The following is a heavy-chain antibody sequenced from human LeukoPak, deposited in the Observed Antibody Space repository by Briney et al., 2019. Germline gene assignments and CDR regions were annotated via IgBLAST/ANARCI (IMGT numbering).Heavy chain of an antibody. Sequence: GGSLRLSCAASGFTFSRYTMNWVRQGPGKGLEWISSISGSGTYIYYADSLKGRFTISRDNAKNSLFLQMSSLRAEDTAVYYCARRDRVTIFGVVIILGFDYWGQGTLVTVSS. CDR3: ARRDRVTIFGVVIILGFDY. D-gene: IGHD3-3*01. CDR2: ISGSGTYI. CDR1: GFTFSRYT. V-gene: IGHV3-21*06. J-gene: IGHJ4*02.